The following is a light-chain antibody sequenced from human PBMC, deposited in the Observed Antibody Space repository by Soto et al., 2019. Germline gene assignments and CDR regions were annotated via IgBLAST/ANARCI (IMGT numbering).Light chain of an antibody. V-gene: IGKV3-11*01. CDR3: QQRSNWYT. CDR1: QSVSSY. CDR2: DAS. J-gene: IGKJ2*01. Sequence: EIVLTQSPATLSLSPGERATLSCRASQSVSSYLAWYQQKPGQAPRLLIYDASNRATGIPARSSGSGSGTDFTLTISSLEPEDFAVYYCQQRSNWYTFGQGTKVDIK.